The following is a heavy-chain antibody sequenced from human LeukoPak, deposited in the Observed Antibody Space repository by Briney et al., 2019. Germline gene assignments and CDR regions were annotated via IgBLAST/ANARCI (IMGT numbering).Heavy chain of an antibody. V-gene: IGHV3-7*01. CDR2: IKQDGSEK. Sequence: PGGSLRLSCAASGFTFSSYWMTWVRQAPGKGLEWVANIKQDGSEKYYVDSVKGRFTISRDNAKNSLYLQMNSLRAEDTAVYYCARSYYGSGYYYYYYYMDVWGKGTTVTVSS. J-gene: IGHJ6*03. CDR3: ARSYYGSGYYYYYYYMDV. CDR1: GFTFSSYW. D-gene: IGHD3-10*01.